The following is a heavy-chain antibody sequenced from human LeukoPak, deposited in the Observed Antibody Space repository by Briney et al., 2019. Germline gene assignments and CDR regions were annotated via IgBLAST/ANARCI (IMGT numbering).Heavy chain of an antibody. CDR3: ARSGLLWFGELLGPDY. CDR1: GFTFSSYS. D-gene: IGHD3-10*01. Sequence: GGSLRLSCAASGFTFSSYSMNWVRQAPGKGLEWVSSISSSSSYIYYADSVKGRFTISRDNAKNSLYLQMNSLRVEDTAGYYCARSGLLWFGELLGPDYWGQGTLVTVSS. V-gene: IGHV3-21*01. J-gene: IGHJ4*02. CDR2: ISSSSSYI.